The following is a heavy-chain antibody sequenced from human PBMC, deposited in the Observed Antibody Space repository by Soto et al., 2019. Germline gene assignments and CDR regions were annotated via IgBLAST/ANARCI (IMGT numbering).Heavy chain of an antibody. CDR2: ISGSGGST. CDR3: AKERVASGGCSRPDY. Sequence: EVQLLESGGGLVQPGGSLRLSCAASGFTFSTYAMILVRQAPGKGLEWVSSISGSGGSTYYVDSVKGRFTISRDNSKNTLSLQMNILRAVDTAVYYCAKERVASGGCSRPDYWGQGTLVTVSS. V-gene: IGHV3-23*01. CDR1: GFTFSTYA. D-gene: IGHD6-19*01. J-gene: IGHJ4*02.